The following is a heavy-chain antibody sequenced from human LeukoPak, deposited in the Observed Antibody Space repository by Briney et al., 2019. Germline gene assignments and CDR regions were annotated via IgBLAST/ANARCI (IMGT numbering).Heavy chain of an antibody. D-gene: IGHD6-19*01. CDR1: GFTFSSYE. J-gene: IGHJ4*02. CDR2: ISSSSSYI. V-gene: IGHV3-21*01. Sequence: GGSLRLSCAASGFTFSSYEMNWVRQAPGKGLEWVSSISSSSSYIYYADSVKGRFTISRDNAKNSLYLQMNSLRAEDTAVYYCASLAVAGTDYWGQGTLVTVSS. CDR3: ASLAVAGTDY.